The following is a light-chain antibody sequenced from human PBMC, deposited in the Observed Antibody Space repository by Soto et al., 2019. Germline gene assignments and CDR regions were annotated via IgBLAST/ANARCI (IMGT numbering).Light chain of an antibody. CDR3: GADHGSGSKFVYVV. J-gene: IGLJ2*01. Sequence: QSVLTQPPSASASLGASVTLTCTLSSGYSNYKVDWYQQRPGKGPRFVMRVGTGGIVGSKGDGIPDRFSVLGSGLNRYLTIKTLQEEDESDYHCGADHGSGSKFVYVVFGGGTKLTVL. CDR1: SGYSNYK. CDR2: VGTGGIVG. V-gene: IGLV9-49*01.